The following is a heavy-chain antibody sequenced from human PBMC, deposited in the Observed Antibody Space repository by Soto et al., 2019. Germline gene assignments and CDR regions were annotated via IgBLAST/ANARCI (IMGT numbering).Heavy chain of an antibody. D-gene: IGHD6-6*01. V-gene: IGHV1-18*01. J-gene: IGHJ6*02. Sequence: QVQLVQSGAEVKKPGASVKVSCKASGYTFTSYGISWVRQAPGQGLEWMGWISAYNGNTNYAQKLQGRVTMTTDTATSTAYMELRSLRSDDTAVYYCARDGRRIAAVEYYYYGMDVWGQGTTVTVSS. CDR2: ISAYNGNT. CDR3: ARDGRRIAAVEYYYYGMDV. CDR1: GYTFTSYG.